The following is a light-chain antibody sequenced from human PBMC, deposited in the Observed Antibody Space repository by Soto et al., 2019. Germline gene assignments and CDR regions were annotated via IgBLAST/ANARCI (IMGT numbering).Light chain of an antibody. J-gene: IGLJ1*01. CDR2: EDS. Sequence: SALTQPGSVSGSSGQSITISCTGISSDVGGYNYVSSYQQHPGKAPKLIMYEDSNRPSGGWSRYCSSKTGNTASLTLSALQAEDEADYYCSSYTSSSTRYVCGTGPKVTVL. V-gene: IGLV2-14*01. CDR1: SSDVGGYNY. CDR3: SSYTSSSTRYV.